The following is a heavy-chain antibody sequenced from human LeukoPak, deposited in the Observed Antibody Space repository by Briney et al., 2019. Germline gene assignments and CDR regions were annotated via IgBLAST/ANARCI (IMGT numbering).Heavy chain of an antibody. Sequence: GGSLRLSCAASGFTFSSYWMSWVRQAPGKGLEWVANIKQDGSEKYYVDSVKGRFTISRDNAKNSLYLQMNSLRAEDTAVYYCARDGAPLRYYYDSSGYDYWGQGTLVTVSS. CDR2: IKQDGSEK. CDR1: GFTFSSYW. D-gene: IGHD3-22*01. CDR3: ARDGAPLRYYYDSSGYDY. V-gene: IGHV3-7*01. J-gene: IGHJ4*02.